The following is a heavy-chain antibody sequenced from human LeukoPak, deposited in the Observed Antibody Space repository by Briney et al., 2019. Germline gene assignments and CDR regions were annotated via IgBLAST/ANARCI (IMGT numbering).Heavy chain of an antibody. D-gene: IGHD3-16*01. J-gene: IGHJ3*02. CDR2: IRNNASNR. V-gene: IGHV3-21*01. Sequence: GVSLRLSCAASVFLFSAYCMNWVRHAPGKGLVWLSSIRNNASNRYDTDSVKGRYTTSRDNAKNSLYLQMDRLRAEDTALYYCVRDSSYGEEEAFDIWGQGTMVIVSS. CDR3: VRDSSYGEEEAFDI. CDR1: VFLFSAYC.